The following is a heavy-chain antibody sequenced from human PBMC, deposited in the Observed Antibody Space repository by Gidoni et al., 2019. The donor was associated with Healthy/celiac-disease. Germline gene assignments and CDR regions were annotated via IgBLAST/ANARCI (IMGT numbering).Heavy chain of an antibody. Sequence: NYNPSLKSRVTISVDTSKNQFSLKLSSVTAADTAVYYCARDSWGSSGWDPKYYYYYGMDVWGQGTTVTVSS. V-gene: IGHV4-59*01. D-gene: IGHD6-19*01. J-gene: IGHJ6*02. CDR3: ARDSWGSSGWDPKYYYYYGMDV.